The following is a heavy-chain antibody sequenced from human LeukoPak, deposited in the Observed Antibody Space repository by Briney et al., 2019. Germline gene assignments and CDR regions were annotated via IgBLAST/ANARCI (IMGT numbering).Heavy chain of an antibody. Sequence: GGSLRLSCAASGFSFNSYWMNWVRQAPGKGLEWVANINQNGSEKYYVDSVKGRFTISRDNAKNSLYLQMSSLRAEDAAVYYCAKDQGAGSDSWGQGALVTVSS. V-gene: IGHV3-7*01. J-gene: IGHJ5*01. CDR2: INQNGSEK. D-gene: IGHD6-19*01. CDR3: AKDQGAGSDS. CDR1: GFSFNSYW.